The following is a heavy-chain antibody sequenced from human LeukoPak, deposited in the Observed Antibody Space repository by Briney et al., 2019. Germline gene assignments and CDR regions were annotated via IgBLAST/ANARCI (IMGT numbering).Heavy chain of an antibody. Sequence: ASVKVSCKASGYTFTSYYMHWVRQAPGQGLEWMGIINPSGGSTSYAQKFQGRVTMTRDMSTSTVYMELSSLRSEDTAVYYCARDQTPYYYDSSGYYFDYWGQGTLVTVSS. D-gene: IGHD3-22*01. CDR3: ARDQTPYYYDSSGYYFDY. CDR2: INPSGGST. J-gene: IGHJ4*02. V-gene: IGHV1-46*01. CDR1: GYTFTSYY.